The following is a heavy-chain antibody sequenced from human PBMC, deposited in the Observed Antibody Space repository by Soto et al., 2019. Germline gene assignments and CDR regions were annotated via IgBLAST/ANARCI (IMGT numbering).Heavy chain of an antibody. D-gene: IGHD2-15*01. J-gene: IGHJ4*02. Sequence: EVQLVESGGGLVQPGGSLKLSCAASGLTFSGSGMHWVRQASGKGLEWVGRIRSKANSYATAYAASVKGRFTIPRDDSKSTAYMQMNSLKTEDTAVYYCTGHRDYCSGGSCYTPDFDYWGQGTLVTVSP. CDR2: IRSKANSYAT. CDR1: GLTFSGSG. CDR3: TGHRDYCSGGSCYTPDFDY. V-gene: IGHV3-73*01.